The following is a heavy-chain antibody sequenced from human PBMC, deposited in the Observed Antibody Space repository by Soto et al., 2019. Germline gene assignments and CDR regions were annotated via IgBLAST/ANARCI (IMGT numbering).Heavy chain of an antibody. J-gene: IGHJ6*02. CDR2: IIPIFGTA. D-gene: IGHD2-2*01. CDR3: ARGPNVVPAVYYYYGMDV. V-gene: IGHV1-69*01. Sequence: QVQLVQSGAEVKKPGSSVKVSCKASGGTFSSYAISWVRQAPGQGLAWMGGIIPIFGTANYAQKFQGRVTITADESTSTAYMELSSLRSEDTAVYYCARGPNVVPAVYYYYGMDVWGQGTTVTVSS. CDR1: GGTFSSYA.